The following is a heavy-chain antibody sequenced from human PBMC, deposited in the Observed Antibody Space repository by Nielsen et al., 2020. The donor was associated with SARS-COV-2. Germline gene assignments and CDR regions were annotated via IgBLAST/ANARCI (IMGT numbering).Heavy chain of an antibody. Sequence: GESLKISCAASGFTFSSYWMSWVRQAPGKGLEWVANIKQDGSEKYYVDSVKGRFTISRDNAKNSLYLQMNSLRAEDTAVYYCARGRFLEDPWGQGTLVTVSS. V-gene: IGHV3-7*03. CDR1: GFTFSSYW. CDR2: IKQDGSEK. D-gene: IGHD3-3*01. CDR3: ARGRFLEDP. J-gene: IGHJ5*02.